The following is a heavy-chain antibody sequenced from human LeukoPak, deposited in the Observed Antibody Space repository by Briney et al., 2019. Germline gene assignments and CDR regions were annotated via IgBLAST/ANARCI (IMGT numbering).Heavy chain of an antibody. CDR3: ARRGTRTGLDY. D-gene: IGHD1-7*01. CDR2: IYYSGST. V-gene: IGHV4-39*07. CDR1: GGSISSSSYY. J-gene: IGHJ4*02. Sequence: SETLSLTCTVSGGSISSSSYYWGWIRQPPGKGLEWIGSIYYSGSTYYNPSLKSRVTISVDTSKNQFSLKLSSVTAADTAVYYCARRGTRTGLDYWGQGTLVTVSS.